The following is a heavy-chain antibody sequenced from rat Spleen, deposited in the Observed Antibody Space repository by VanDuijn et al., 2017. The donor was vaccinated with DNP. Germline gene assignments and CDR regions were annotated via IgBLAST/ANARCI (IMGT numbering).Heavy chain of an antibody. CDR1: GFTFSNSD. CDR2: IGTSGGST. J-gene: IGHJ2*01. CDR3: ATETNYYSGDVGYFDY. Sequence: EVQLVESGGGLVQPGRSMKLSCAASGFTFSNSDMAWVRRAPTKGLEWVASIGTSGGSTYYRDSVKGRFTISRDNAKSTLYLQIDSLRSEDTATYYCATETNYYSGDVGYFDYWGQGLIVTVSS. V-gene: IGHV5-25*01. D-gene: IGHD1-1*01.